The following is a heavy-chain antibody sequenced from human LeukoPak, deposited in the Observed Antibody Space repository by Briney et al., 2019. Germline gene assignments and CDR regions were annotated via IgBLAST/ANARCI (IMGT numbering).Heavy chain of an antibody. J-gene: IGHJ4*02. V-gene: IGHV4-34*01. CDR3: ASDYDSSGSLDY. CDR1: GGSFSGYY. CDR2: INHSGST. Sequence: SETLSLTCAVYGGSFSGYYWSWIRQPPGKGLEWIGEINHSGSTNYNPSLKSRVTISVDTSKNQFSLKLSSVTAADTAVYYCASDYDSSGSLDYWGQGTLVTVSS. D-gene: IGHD3-22*01.